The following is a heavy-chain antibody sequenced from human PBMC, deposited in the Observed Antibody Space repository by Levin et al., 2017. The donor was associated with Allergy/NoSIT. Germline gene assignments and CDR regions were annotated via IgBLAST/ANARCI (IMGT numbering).Heavy chain of an antibody. CDR1: GYNLTTYW. V-gene: IGHV5-51*01. Sequence: GESLKISCKGSGYNLTTYWIGWVRQMPGKGLECMGIIYPGDSDTRYSPSSRGQVSISVDKSIATAYLQWSSLKASDTAMYYCARGRYCSSASCSGFDHWGQGTLVTVSS. CDR3: ARGRYCSSASCSGFDH. D-gene: IGHD2-2*01. CDR2: IYPGDSDT. J-gene: IGHJ4*02.